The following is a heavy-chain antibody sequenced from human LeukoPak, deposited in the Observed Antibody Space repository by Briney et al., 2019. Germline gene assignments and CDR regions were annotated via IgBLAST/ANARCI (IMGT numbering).Heavy chain of an antibody. J-gene: IGHJ4*02. CDR2: MNPKSGRT. Sequence: ASVKVSCKASGYTLTSYDINWVRQATGQGLEWMGWMNPKSGRTGYAQNFQGRITITRNTSISTAYMELSSLRSEDTAVYYCTRETSSRYFDYWGQGTLVTVSS. CDR3: TRETSSRYFDY. CDR1: GYTLTSYD. V-gene: IGHV1-8*01.